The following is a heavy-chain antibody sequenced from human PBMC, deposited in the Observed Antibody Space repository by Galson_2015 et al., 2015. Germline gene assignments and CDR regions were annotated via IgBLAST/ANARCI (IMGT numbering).Heavy chain of an antibody. CDR2: VYYSGPT. CDR3: ARWGDYFDSGSYYNI. Sequence: ETLSLTCAVSGGSTISTYYWTWVRQPPGKGLEWIGYVYYSGPTTYNPSLKSRVTISIDTSKNQFSLRLSSVTAADTAVYYCARWGDYFDSGSYYNIWGQGTLVTVPS. V-gene: IGHV4-59*01. J-gene: IGHJ4*02. D-gene: IGHD3-10*01. CDR1: GGSTISTYY.